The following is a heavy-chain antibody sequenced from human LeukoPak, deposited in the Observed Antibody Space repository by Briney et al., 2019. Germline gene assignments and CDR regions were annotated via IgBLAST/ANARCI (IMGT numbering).Heavy chain of an antibody. Sequence: GGSLRLSRAAPGFTFSTYSMNWVRQAPGKGLEWVSYISGSSGTIYYADSVKGRFTISRDNAKNSLYLQMNSLRAEDTAVYYCARRSEFGVLYYMDVWGKGTTVTVSS. D-gene: IGHD3-16*01. J-gene: IGHJ6*03. V-gene: IGHV3-48*01. CDR3: ARRSEFGVLYYMDV. CDR1: GFTFSTYS. CDR2: ISGSSGTI.